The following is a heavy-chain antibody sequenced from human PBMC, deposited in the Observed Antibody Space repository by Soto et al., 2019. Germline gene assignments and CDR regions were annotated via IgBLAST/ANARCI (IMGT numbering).Heavy chain of an antibody. V-gene: IGHV1-46*01. CDR1: GYTFTSYY. Sequence: GASVKVSCKASGYTFTSYYMHWVRQAPGQGLEWMRIINPSGGSTSYAQKFQGRVTMTRDTSTSTVYMELSSLRSEDTAVYYCARGIYGPYYYYYYGMDVWGQGTTVTVSS. CDR2: INPSGGST. J-gene: IGHJ6*02. CDR3: ARGIYGPYYYYYYGMDV. D-gene: IGHD3-3*02.